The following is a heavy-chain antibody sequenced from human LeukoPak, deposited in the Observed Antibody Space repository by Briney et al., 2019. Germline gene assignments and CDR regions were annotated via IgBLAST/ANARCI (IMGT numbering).Heavy chain of an antibody. Sequence: SETLCLTCAVSGYSISTGYYWGCTRPSAGKGLEWIGSIYHSGSTYYNPSLKRRVTISGDTSKNQVSLKLGSVSAGDTAVYYCARRLAGTEDYWGKGTLVTVSS. J-gene: IGHJ4*02. D-gene: IGHD6-13*01. CDR1: GYSISTGYY. CDR2: IYHSGST. CDR3: ARRLAGTEDY. V-gene: IGHV4-38-2*01.